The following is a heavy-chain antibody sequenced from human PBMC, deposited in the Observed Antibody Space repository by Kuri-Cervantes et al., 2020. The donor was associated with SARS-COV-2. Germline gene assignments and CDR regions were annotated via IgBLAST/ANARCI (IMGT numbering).Heavy chain of an antibody. D-gene: IGHD4-17*01. V-gene: IGHV4-34*01. J-gene: IGHJ4*02. CDR1: GGSFSGYY. CDR3: ARGASYGDFDY. CDR2: INHSGST. Sequence: SETLSFTCAVYGGSFSGYYWSWIRQPPGKGLEWIGEINHSGSTNYNPSLKSRATISVDTSKNQFSLKLSSVTAADTAVYYCARGASYGDFDYWGQGTLVTVSS.